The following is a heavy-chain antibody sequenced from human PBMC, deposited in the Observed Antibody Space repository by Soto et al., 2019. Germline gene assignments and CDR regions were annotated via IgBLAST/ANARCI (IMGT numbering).Heavy chain of an antibody. CDR1: GYSFIGYY. J-gene: IGHJ4*02. D-gene: IGHD4-17*01. CDR3: AQSPRYGDGVGRFDY. Sequence: QVQLVQSGAEVKKPGASVKVSCKASGYSFIGYYMYWVRQAPGQGLEWMGWINPNSGGADYAQKFKGRVTLTRDTSISTAYMELSSLTSDDTAVYYCAQSPRYGDGVGRFDYWGQGTLVTVSS. V-gene: IGHV1-2*02. CDR2: INPNSGGA.